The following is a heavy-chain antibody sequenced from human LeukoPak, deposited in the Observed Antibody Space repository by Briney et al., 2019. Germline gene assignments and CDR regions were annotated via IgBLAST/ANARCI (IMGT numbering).Heavy chain of an antibody. CDR1: GGSISSSSYY. J-gene: IGHJ4*02. CDR3: ARRPRLSHIRGVHKHSFDY. D-gene: IGHD3-10*01. V-gene: IGHV4-39*07. Sequence: SSETLSLTCTVSGGSISSSSYYWGWIRQPPGKGLEWIGEINHSGSTNYNPSLKSRVTISVDTSKNQFSLKLSSVTAADTAVYYCARRPRLSHIRGVHKHSFDYWGQGTLVTVSS. CDR2: INHSGST.